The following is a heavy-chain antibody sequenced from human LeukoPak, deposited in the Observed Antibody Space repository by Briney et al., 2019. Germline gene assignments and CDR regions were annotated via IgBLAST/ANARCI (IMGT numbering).Heavy chain of an antibody. CDR1: GFTFSSHW. CDR2: IKQDGSEK. CDR3: ARVLRWYHDY. Sequence: HTGGSLRLSCAASGFTFSSHWMSWVRQAPGKGLEWVANIKQDGSEKYYVDSVKGRFTISRDNAKNSLYLQMNSLRAEDTAVYYCARVLRWYHDYWGQGTLVTVSS. J-gene: IGHJ4*02. D-gene: IGHD4-23*01. V-gene: IGHV3-7*01.